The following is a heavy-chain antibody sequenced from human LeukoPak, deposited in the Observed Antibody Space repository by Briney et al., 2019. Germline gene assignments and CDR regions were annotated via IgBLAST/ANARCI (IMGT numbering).Heavy chain of an antibody. J-gene: IGHJ4*02. CDR3: ARVARSNRL. V-gene: IGHV3-48*01. CDR2: ISSSSSTI. D-gene: IGHD1-14*01. CDR1: GFTFSSYS. Sequence: GGSLRLSCAASGFTFSSYSMNWVRQAPGKGLEWVSYISSSSSTIYYADCVKGRFTISRDNAKNSLYLQMNSLRAEDTAVYYCARVARSNRLWGQGTLVTVSS.